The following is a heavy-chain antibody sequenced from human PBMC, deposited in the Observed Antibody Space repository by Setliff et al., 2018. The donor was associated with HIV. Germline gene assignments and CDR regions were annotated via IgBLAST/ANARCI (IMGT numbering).Heavy chain of an antibody. CDR1: GGSFSRNA. CDR2: IIPMFGTA. CDR3: ARDWGIGSLIPYYYMDV. V-gene: IGHV1-69*05. D-gene: IGHD3-16*01. Sequence: SVKVSCKASGGSFSRNAISWVRQAPGHGLEWMGGIIPMFGTADYAQKFQGRVNMTMDTSTSTVYMDLSSLRSEDTAVYYCARDWGIGSLIPYYYMDVWGKGTTVTVSS. J-gene: IGHJ6*03.